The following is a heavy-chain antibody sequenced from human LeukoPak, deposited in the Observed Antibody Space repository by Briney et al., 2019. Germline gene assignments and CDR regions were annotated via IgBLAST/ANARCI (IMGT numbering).Heavy chain of an antibody. D-gene: IGHD2-2*01. J-gene: IGHJ6*03. CDR1: GFTFSSYW. CDR3: ARDAYCSSTSCYLDV. Sequence: PGGSLRLSCAASGFTFSSYWMHWVRHAPGKGLVWVSRINSDGSSTSYADSVKGRFTISRDNAKNTLYLQMNSLRAEDTAVYYCARDAYCSSTSCYLDVWGKGTTVTVSS. V-gene: IGHV3-74*01. CDR2: INSDGSST.